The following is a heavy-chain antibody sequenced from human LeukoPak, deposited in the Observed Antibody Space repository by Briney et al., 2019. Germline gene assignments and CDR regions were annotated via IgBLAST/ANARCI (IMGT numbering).Heavy chain of an antibody. V-gene: IGHV3-23*01. Sequence: GGSLRLSCAASGFTFSNYAMSWVRQAPGKGPEWVSTISGSTENTYYADSVKGRFTISRDNSKNTLYLQMNSLRAEDTAIYYCARAPRKFRGIIVTPLYYFDYWGQGALVTVS. CDR2: ISGSTENT. J-gene: IGHJ4*02. CDR3: ARAPRKFRGIIVTPLYYFDY. CDR1: GFTFSNYA. D-gene: IGHD3-10*01.